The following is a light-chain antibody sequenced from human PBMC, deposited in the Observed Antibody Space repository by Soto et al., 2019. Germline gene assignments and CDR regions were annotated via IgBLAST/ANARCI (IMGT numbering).Light chain of an antibody. Sequence: DIQMTQSPSSLSASVGDRVTITCQASQDISNYLNWYQQKPGKAPTLLIYDASNLETGVPSRFSGSGSGTDFTFTISSLQPEGIATYYCQQVTFGGGTKVDIK. J-gene: IGKJ4*01. V-gene: IGKV1-33*01. CDR3: QQVT. CDR2: DAS. CDR1: QDISNY.